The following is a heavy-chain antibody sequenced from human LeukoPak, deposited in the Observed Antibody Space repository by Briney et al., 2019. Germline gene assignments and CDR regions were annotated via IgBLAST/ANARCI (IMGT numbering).Heavy chain of an antibody. J-gene: IGHJ4*02. V-gene: IGHV3-49*04. CDR2: IRSKIYGGTP. CDR1: DFSFSAYS. Sequence: GGSLRLSCTASDFSFSAYSMNWVRQAPGKGLEWVGFIRSKIYGGTPEYAASVKGRFTISRDDSKGIAYLQMNSLKTEDTAVYYCTRDQTPYYWGQGTLVTVSS. CDR3: TRDQTPYY.